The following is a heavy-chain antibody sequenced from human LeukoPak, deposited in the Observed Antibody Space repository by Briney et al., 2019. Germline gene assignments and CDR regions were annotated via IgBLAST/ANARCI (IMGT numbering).Heavy chain of an antibody. J-gene: IGHJ6*02. CDR1: GFTFSSYG. V-gene: IGHV3-30*18. Sequence: GGSLRLSCGASGFTFSSYGMHWVRQAPGKGLEWVAVISYDGSNKYYADSVKGRFTISRDNSKNTLCLQMNSLRAEDTAVYYCAKVDPYYYYGMDVWGQGTTVTVSS. D-gene: IGHD2-2*03. CDR2: ISYDGSNK. CDR3: AKVDPYYYYGMDV.